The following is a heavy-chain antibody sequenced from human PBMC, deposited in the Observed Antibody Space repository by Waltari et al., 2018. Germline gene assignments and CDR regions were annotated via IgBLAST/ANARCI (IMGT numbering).Heavy chain of an antibody. V-gene: IGHV4-59*01. CDR3: ARGGGPFDY. D-gene: IGHD3-10*01. Sequence: QVQLQESGPGLVKPSETLSLTCTVAGGSISSYYWSWIRQHPGKGLEWIGYIYYSGSTTYNPSLRSRVTISVATSNSQSSLKLGSVTAADTAVYYCARGGGPFDYWGQGTLVTVSS. J-gene: IGHJ4*02. CDR2: IYYSGST. CDR1: GGSISSYY.